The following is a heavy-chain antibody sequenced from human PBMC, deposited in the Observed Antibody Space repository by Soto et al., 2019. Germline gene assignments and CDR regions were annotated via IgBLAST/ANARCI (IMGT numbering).Heavy chain of an antibody. CDR1: GGTFSNFV. Sequence: SVKVSCKASGGTFSNFVISRVRQAPGQGLEWMGGNIPIFGTANYAQKFQGRVTIIADESTGTTYMELTSLRSEDTAVYYCARAPILVGETTYENYFDYWGQGTLVTVSS. D-gene: IGHD2-21*01. V-gene: IGHV1-69*13. CDR3: ARAPILVGETTYENYFDY. CDR2: NIPIFGTA. J-gene: IGHJ4*02.